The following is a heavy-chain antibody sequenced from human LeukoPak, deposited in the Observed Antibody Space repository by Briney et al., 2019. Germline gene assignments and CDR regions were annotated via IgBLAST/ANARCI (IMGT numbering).Heavy chain of an antibody. CDR1: GYTFTAYY. V-gene: IGHV1-2*02. CDR3: ARRYCSGGACYSGADY. J-gene: IGHJ4*02. D-gene: IGHD2-15*01. CDR2: INPNNGDT. Sequence: ASVTVSCKASGYTFTAYYMHWVRQAPGRGLEWMGWINPNNGDTKSAQKFQGRVTMTRDTAISTAFMELSSLRSDDSAVYYCARRYCSGGACYSGADYWGQGTLVTVSS.